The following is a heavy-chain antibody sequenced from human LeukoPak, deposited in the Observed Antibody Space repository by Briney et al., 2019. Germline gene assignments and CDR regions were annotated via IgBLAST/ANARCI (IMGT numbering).Heavy chain of an antibody. Sequence: ASVKVSCKASGYTFTSYGISWVRQAPGQGHEWMGWISVYNGNTNYAQKLQGRVTMTTDTSTSTAYMELRSLRSDDTAVYYCARDRYYSSPTSGAQRWFDPWGQGTLVTVSS. CDR2: ISVYNGNT. J-gene: IGHJ5*02. D-gene: IGHD1-26*01. CDR3: ARDRYYSSPTSGAQRWFDP. V-gene: IGHV1-18*01. CDR1: GYTFTSYG.